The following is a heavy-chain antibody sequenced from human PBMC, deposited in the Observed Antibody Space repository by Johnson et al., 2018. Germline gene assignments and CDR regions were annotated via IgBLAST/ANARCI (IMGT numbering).Heavy chain of an antibody. CDR2: IIPIFGTA. Sequence: QVQLVQSGAEVKKPGSSVKVSCKASGGTFSSYAISWVRQAPGQGLEWMGGIIPIFGTANYAQKFQGRVTITAEGSTTAYMELSSLTSEDTAVYYCARGYYSDTSGYYPDYDAFDIWGQGTMVTVSS. V-gene: IGHV1-69*12. CDR1: GGTFSSYA. J-gene: IGHJ3*02. CDR3: ARGYYSDTSGYYPDYDAFDI. D-gene: IGHD3-22*01.